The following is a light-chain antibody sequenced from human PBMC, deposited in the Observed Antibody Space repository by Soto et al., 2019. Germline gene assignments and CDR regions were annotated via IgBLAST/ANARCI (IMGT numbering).Light chain of an antibody. CDR1: SRDNGGYDF. J-gene: IGLJ1*01. Sequence: QSVLTQPPSAYGSPGQAVTIACTGTSRDNGGYDFVPWYQVRPGEAPQLIIYNVNGLPSGSPRGFSGSKSCKQGSLSVSGLQTVVEANYYCSSYSDTNICVFGSGTKVTVL. CDR2: NVN. V-gene: IGLV2-8*01. CDR3: SSYSDTNICV.